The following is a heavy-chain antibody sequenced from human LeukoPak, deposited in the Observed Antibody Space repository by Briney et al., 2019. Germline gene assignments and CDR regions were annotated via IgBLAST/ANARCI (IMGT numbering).Heavy chain of an antibody. CDR2: INSDGGST. CDR3: ARVGSTDSPHAFDI. V-gene: IGHV3-74*01. CDR1: GFTFSSYW. Sequence: AGGSLRLSCAASGFTFSSYWMDWVRQAPGKGLVWVSGINSDGGSTRYAESVKGRFTIPRDNAKNTLYLQMNSLRAEDTAVYYCARVGSTDSPHAFDIWGQGTMVTVSS. J-gene: IGHJ3*02. D-gene: IGHD3-22*01.